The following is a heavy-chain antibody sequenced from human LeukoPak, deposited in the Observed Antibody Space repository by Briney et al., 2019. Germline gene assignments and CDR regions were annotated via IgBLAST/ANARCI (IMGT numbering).Heavy chain of an antibody. CDR1: RFTFSTYW. J-gene: IGHJ4*02. V-gene: IGHV3-7*01. CDR3: ASRIVGTPDYFDY. CDR2: INQDGSDK. D-gene: IGHD1-26*01. Sequence: PGGSLRLSCAASRFTFSTYWMSWVRQAPGKGLEWVANINQDGSDKYHVDSVKGRFTISRDNAKNSLYLQMNSLRAEDTAVYYCASRIVGTPDYFDYWGLGTLVTVSS.